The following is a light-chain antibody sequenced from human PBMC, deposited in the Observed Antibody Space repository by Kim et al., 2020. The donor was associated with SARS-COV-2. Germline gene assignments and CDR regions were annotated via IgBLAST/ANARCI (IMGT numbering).Light chain of an antibody. CDR2: GKN. CDR3: KSRDRSGKVV. CDR1: SLRRYY. Sequence: SSELTQDPAVSVALGQTVRITCQGDSLRRYYASWYQQKPGQAPVLVIYGKNNRPPGIPDRFSGSSSGNTASLTITGAQAEEEADYYCKSRDRSGKVVFGG. J-gene: IGLJ2*01. V-gene: IGLV3-19*01.